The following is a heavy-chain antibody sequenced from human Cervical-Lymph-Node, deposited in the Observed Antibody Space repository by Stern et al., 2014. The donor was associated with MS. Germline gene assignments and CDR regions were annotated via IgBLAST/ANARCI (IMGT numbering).Heavy chain of an antibody. D-gene: IGHD1-26*01. V-gene: IGHV4-59*01. CDR1: GGSISSYY. CDR3: ARTAIVGATTSFDY. CDR2: IYYSGSP. J-gene: IGHJ4*02. Sequence: VHLVESGPGLVKPSETLSLTCTVSGGSISSYYWSWIRQPPGKGLEWIGYIYYSGSPNYNPSLKSRVTISVDTSKNQFSLKLSSVTAADTAVYYCARTAIVGATTSFDYWGQGTLVTVSS.